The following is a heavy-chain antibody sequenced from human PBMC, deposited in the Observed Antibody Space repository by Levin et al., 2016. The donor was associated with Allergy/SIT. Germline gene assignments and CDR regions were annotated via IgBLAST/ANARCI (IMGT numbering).Heavy chain of an antibody. CDR1: GGSFSGYY. CDR3: ARLTGDSYYYYYGMDV. V-gene: IGHV4-34*01. CDR2: INHSGST. Sequence: SETLSLTCAVYGGSFSGYYWSWIRQPPGKGLEWIGEINHSGSTNYNPSLKSRVTISVDTSKNQFSLKLSSVTAADTAVYYCARLTGDSYYYYYGMDVWGQGTTVTVSS. D-gene: IGHD4-17*01. J-gene: IGHJ6*02.